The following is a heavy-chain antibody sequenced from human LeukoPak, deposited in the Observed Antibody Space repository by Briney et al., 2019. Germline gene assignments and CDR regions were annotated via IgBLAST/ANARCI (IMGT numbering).Heavy chain of an antibody. CDR1: GGSFSSYY. CDR2: IYTSGST. V-gene: IGHV4-4*07. CDR3: ARDDWQQLQDHYYGMDV. D-gene: IGHD6-13*01. J-gene: IGHJ6*02. Sequence: SETLSLTCTVSGGSFSSYYWSWIRQPAGKGLEWIGRIYTSGSTNYNPSLKSRVTMSVDTSKNQFSLKLSSVTAADTAVYYCARDDWQQLQDHYYGMDVWGQGTTVTVSS.